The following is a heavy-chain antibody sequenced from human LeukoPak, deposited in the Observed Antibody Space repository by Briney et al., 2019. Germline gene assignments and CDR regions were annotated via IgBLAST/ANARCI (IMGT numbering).Heavy chain of an antibody. CDR1: GYTFISYG. Sequence: ASVKVSCKASGYTFISYGISWVRQAPGQGLEWMGWISAYNGITRYAENLQDRVTMATDTSTSTAYMELRSLRYDDTAVYYCARLVAAAEDYWGRGTLVTVSS. V-gene: IGHV1-18*01. CDR3: ARLVAAAEDY. D-gene: IGHD6-13*01. CDR2: ISAYNGIT. J-gene: IGHJ4*02.